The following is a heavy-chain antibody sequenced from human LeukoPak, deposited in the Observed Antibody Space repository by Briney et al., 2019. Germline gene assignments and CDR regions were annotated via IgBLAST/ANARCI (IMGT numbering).Heavy chain of an antibody. D-gene: IGHD1-14*01. CDR2: IKPDGSEK. V-gene: IGHV3-7*05. Sequence: GGSLTLSCAASGFTFSDYWMTWVRQAPGKGLEWVANIKPDGSEKYYVDSMKGRFTISRDNADNSLYLQINSLRVEDTAVYYCVRARIDYWGRGILVTVSS. J-gene: IGHJ4*02. CDR1: GFTFSDYW. CDR3: VRARIDY.